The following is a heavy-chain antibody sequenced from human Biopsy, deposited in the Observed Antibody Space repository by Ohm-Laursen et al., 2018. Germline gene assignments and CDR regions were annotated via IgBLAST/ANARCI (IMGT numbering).Heavy chain of an antibody. CDR1: GVSINTGAYY. Sequence: SDTLSLTCTVSGVSINTGAYYWSWIRQPPGKGLEWIGYLYYSGSTNYNPSLKSRVTISGDTSKNQFSLMLNSVTAADTAVYYCARDSSSWYRRYYYAMDVWGQGTTVTVSS. CDR3: ARDSSSWYRRYYYAMDV. J-gene: IGHJ6*02. V-gene: IGHV4-61*08. CDR2: LYYSGST. D-gene: IGHD6-13*01.